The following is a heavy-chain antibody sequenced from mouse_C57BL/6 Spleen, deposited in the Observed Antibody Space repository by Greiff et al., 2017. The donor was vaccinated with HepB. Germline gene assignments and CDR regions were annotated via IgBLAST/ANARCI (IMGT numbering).Heavy chain of an antibody. CDR1: GYTFTSYW. CDR2: IDPSDSYT. D-gene: IGHD1-1*01. V-gene: IGHV1-50*01. J-gene: IGHJ1*03. CDR3: AREGHTTVVSPV. Sequence: VQLQQPGAELVKPGASVKLSCKASGYTFTSYWMQWVKQRPGQGLEWIGEIDPSDSYTNYNQKFKGKATLTVDTSSSTAYMQLSSLTSEDSAVYYCAREGHTTVVSPVWGTGTTVTVSS.